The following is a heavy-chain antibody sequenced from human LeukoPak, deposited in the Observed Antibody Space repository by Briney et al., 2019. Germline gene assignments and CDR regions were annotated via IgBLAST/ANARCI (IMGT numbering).Heavy chain of an antibody. CDR2: ISGSGGST. CDR1: GFTFSSYA. Sequence: GGSLRLSCAVSGFTFSSYAMRWVRQAPGKGLEWVSAISGSGGSTYYADSVKGRFTISRDNSKNTLYLQMNSLRAEDTAVYYCAKMAAAGTIPYYFDYWGQGTLVTVSS. D-gene: IGHD6-13*01. J-gene: IGHJ4*02. CDR3: AKMAAAGTIPYYFDY. V-gene: IGHV3-23*01.